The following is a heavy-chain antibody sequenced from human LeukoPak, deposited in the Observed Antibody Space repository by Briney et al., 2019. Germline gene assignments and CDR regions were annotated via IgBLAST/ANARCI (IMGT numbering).Heavy chain of an antibody. Sequence: GGSLRLSCAAFGVAVSGYWMNWVRQAPGKGLVWVARINSDGSSTSHADSVKGRFTISRDNARTSLYLQMNSLRDEDTAVYYCARGGGYTSYWGQGTLVTVSS. V-gene: IGHV3-74*01. J-gene: IGHJ4*02. D-gene: IGHD5-12*01. CDR3: ARGGGYTSY. CDR1: GVAVSGYW. CDR2: INSDGSST.